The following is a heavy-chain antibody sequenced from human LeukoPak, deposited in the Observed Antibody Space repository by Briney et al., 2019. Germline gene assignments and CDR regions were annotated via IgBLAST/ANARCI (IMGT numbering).Heavy chain of an antibody. CDR3: AKVEYSYCSGGSCQWFDP. J-gene: IGHJ5*02. V-gene: IGHV3-23*01. CDR2: ISGSGGST. Sequence: GGSLRPSCAASGFTFSSYAMSWVRQAPGKGLEWVSAISGSGGSTYYADSVKGRFTISRDNSKNTLYLQMNSLRAEDTAVYYCAKVEYSYCSGGSCQWFDPWGQGTLVTVSS. CDR1: GFTFSSYA. D-gene: IGHD2-15*01.